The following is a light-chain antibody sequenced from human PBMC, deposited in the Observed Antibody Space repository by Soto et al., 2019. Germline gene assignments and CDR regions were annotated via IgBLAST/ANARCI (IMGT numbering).Light chain of an antibody. Sequence: QSALTQPPSASGSPGQSVTISCTGTDSDVGGYNFVSWYQQHPGRAPKLMIYEVYQRPSGVPDRFSGSKSGNTASLTVSGLQDEDEANYYCSSYAARDNFVIFGGGTKVTVL. CDR3: SSYAARDNFVI. V-gene: IGLV2-8*01. J-gene: IGLJ2*01. CDR2: EVY. CDR1: DSDVGGYNF.